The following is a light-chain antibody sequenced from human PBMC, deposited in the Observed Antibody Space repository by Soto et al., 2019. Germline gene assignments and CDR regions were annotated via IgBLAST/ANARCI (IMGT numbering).Light chain of an antibody. CDR3: QQLNSYPR. CDR2: DAS. CDR1: QSVGSD. V-gene: IGKV3D-15*01. Sequence: EIVMTQSPATLSVSPGERATLSCRASQSVGSDLAWYQQKPGQAPRLLIYDASNRASGIPARFSGSGPGTDFTLTISSLQPEDFATYYCQQLNSYPRFGQRTKVDIK. J-gene: IGKJ1*01.